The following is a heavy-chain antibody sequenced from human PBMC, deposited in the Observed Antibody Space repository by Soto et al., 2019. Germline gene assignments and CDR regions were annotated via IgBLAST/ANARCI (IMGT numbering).Heavy chain of an antibody. J-gene: IGHJ4*02. V-gene: IGHV3-30*18. CDR1: GFIFRNYG. CDR2: ISYDGNTE. D-gene: IGHD3-10*01. CDR3: ANRGGTHWYTIDY. Sequence: QVQLVESGGGVVQPGRSLRLSCAASGFIFRNYGMHWVRQAPGKGLEWVAVISYDGNTEYYEDSVKGRFTVSRDNSKNTLYLQMNSVGVEDTALYYCANRGGTHWYTIDYWGQGTLVTVSS.